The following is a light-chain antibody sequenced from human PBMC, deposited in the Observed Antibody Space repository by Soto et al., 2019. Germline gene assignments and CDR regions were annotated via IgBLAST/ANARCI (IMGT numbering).Light chain of an antibody. CDR2: GAS. CDR1: QSVTSSF. CDR3: QQYGSSGST. J-gene: IGKJ1*01. Sequence: EIVLTQSPGTLSLSPGEGATLSCRASQSVTSSFLAWYQQKPGQAPRLLIFGASSRATGIPDRFSGSGSGTDFTLTISRLEPEDFAVYYCQQYGSSGSTFGQGTKVEIK. V-gene: IGKV3-20*01.